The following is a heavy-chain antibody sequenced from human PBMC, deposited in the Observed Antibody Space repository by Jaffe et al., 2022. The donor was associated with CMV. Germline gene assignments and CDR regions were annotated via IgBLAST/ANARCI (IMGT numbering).Heavy chain of an antibody. V-gene: IGHV1-18*01. CDR3: ARASGDTVILVYDAGTDY. CDR1: GYTFIHYS. D-gene: IGHD2-8*01. Sequence: QLVQSGAEVKKPGASVKVSCKASGYTFIHYSVNWVRQAPGQGLEWMGWISPYNGHTKYAQKFQGRVTMTIDTSTSTAYMELRSLRSDDTAVYYCARASGDTVILVYDAGTDYWGQGTLVTVSS. J-gene: IGHJ4*02. CDR2: ISPYNGHT.